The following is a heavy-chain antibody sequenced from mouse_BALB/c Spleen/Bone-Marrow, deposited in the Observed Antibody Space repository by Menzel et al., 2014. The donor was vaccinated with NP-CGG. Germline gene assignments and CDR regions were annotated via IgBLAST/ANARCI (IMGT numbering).Heavy chain of an antibody. CDR3: ARSSYFDYDGAMDY. CDR1: GYSITSDYA. J-gene: IGHJ4*01. Sequence: ESGPGLVKPSQSLSLTCTVTGYSITSDYAWNLIRQFPGNKLEWMGYISYSGSTSYDPSLKSRISITRDTSKNQFFLQLNSVTTEDTATYYCARSSYFDYDGAMDYWGQGTSVTVSS. D-gene: IGHD2-4*01. V-gene: IGHV3-2*02. CDR2: ISYSGST.